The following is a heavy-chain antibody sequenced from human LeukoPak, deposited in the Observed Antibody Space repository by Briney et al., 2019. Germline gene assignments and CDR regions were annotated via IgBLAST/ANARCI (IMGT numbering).Heavy chain of an antibody. D-gene: IGHD4-17*01. CDR3: ARDAYGDFDY. V-gene: IGHV4-59*01. J-gene: IGHJ4*02. Sequence: SETLSLTCTVSGGSITTYYWSWLRQPPGKGLEWIGFIYYTGSTNYNPSLQSRVTISIDTLKNQFSLRLNSVTAADTAVYYCARDAYGDFDYWGQGIMVTVSS. CDR1: GGSITTYY. CDR2: IYYTGST.